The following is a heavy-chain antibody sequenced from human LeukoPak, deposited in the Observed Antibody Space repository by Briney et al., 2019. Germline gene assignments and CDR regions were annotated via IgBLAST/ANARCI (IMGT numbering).Heavy chain of an antibody. J-gene: IGHJ4*02. V-gene: IGHV3-23*01. CDR3: AKGGYSDY. CDR1: GFTFSTNA. Sequence: GGSLRLSCLTSGFTFSTNAMSWVRQAPGKGLEWISGISGSGASTYYADSVKGRFTISRDNSKNTLYLQMNSLRAEDTAIYYCAKGGYSDYWGQGTLVTVSS. CDR2: ISGSGAST. D-gene: IGHD3-22*01.